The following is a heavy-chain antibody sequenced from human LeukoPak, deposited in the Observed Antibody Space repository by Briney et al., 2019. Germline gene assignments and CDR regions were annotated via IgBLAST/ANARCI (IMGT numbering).Heavy chain of an antibody. Sequence: PGGSLRLSCASSVFTFSTYEIHWVRQAPGKGLAWVSYISSSGSTKLYSDSVRGRFTISRDNAKNSLYLQMNSLRAEDTAVYYCAREGTYYFDYWGRGTLVTVSS. CDR3: AREGTYYFDY. D-gene: IGHD3-10*01. CDR2: ISSSGSTK. V-gene: IGHV3-48*03. J-gene: IGHJ4*02. CDR1: VFTFSTYE.